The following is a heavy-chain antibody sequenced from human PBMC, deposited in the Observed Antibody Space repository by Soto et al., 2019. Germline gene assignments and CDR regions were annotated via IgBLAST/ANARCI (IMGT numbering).Heavy chain of an antibody. J-gene: IGHJ4*02. CDR1: GYTFTSYG. D-gene: IGHD3-22*01. Sequence: QVRLEQSGPEVKKTGASVKVSCKASGYTFTSYGISWVRQAPGQGLEWMGWINIYSGDANYAQRFQDRGTMTRDTPTNTVYMEMRSLRSDDTAVYYCARALYYYDNSGLAYWGQGTLVTVSS. CDR3: ARALYYYDNSGLAY. V-gene: IGHV1-18*01. CDR2: INIYSGDA.